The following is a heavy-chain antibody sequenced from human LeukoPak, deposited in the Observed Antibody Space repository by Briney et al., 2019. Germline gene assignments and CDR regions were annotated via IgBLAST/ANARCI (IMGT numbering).Heavy chain of an antibody. CDR1: GGSISSSNYY. CDR2: IYYSGSA. D-gene: IGHD6-13*01. CDR3: ASPGTAAAGRSEVDGH. J-gene: IGHJ4*02. V-gene: IGHV4-39*01. Sequence: SETLSLTCNVSGGSISSSNYYWGWIRQPPGKGLEWNGSIYYSGSAHYNPSLKSRLPISVDTSKNQFFLQLSSVTAADTAVYYCASPGTAAAGRSEVDGHWGQGTLVTVSS.